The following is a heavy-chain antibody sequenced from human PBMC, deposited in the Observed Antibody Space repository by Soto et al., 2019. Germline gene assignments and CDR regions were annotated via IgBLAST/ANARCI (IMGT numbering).Heavy chain of an antibody. CDR1: GYTFTGYY. CDR3: ARSHCSSTSCHGFDYYGMDV. CDR2: INPNSGGT. Sequence: ASVKVSCKASGYTFTGYYMHWVRQAPGQGLEWMGWINPNSGGTNYAQKFQGRVTMTRDTSNSTAYMELSRLRSDDTAVYYCARSHCSSTSCHGFDYYGMDVWGQGTTVTVSS. J-gene: IGHJ6*02. D-gene: IGHD2-2*01. V-gene: IGHV1-2*02.